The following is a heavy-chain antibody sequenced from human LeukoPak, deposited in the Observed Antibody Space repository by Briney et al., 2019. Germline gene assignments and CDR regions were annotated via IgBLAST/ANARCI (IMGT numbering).Heavy chain of an antibody. CDR2: ISGGSTTI. CDR1: GVSLSSYS. V-gene: IGHV3-48*02. CDR3: ARERGNYFRY. Sequence: PGGSLRLSCAVSGVSLSSYSMNWVRQAPGKGLEWVSYISGGSTTIHYTDSVKGRFTISRDNINNALYLQMNSLRDEDTAVYYCARERGNYFRYWGQGTLVTVSS. J-gene: IGHJ4*02.